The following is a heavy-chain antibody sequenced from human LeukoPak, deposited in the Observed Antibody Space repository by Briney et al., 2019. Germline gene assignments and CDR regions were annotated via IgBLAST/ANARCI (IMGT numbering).Heavy chain of an antibody. CDR2: IFPDDSDT. V-gene: IGHV5-51*01. D-gene: IGHD6-13*01. CDR1: GYNFDTYW. CDR3: VTGTVAASRTRHLDN. Sequence: GESLKISCNGSGYNFDTYWIGWVRQMSGKGLELMGIIFPDDSDTRYSPSFQGQVTISADKSVNTAYLQWTSLKASDTAIYYCVTGTVAASRTRHLDNWGQGSLVTVSS. J-gene: IGHJ4*02.